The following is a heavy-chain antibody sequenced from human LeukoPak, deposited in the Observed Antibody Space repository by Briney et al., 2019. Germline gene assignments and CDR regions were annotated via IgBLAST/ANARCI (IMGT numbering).Heavy chain of an antibody. CDR1: GFTFRNYA. CDR3: ARRIQGMAPYYFDY. V-gene: IGHV3-23*01. CDR2: LREGGNAV. J-gene: IGHJ4*02. Sequence: GGSLRLSCAASGFTFRNYAMSWVRQAPGKGLEWVSGLREGGNAVYHADSVKGRFTISRDNAKNTLYLQMNSLRAEDTAVYYCARRIQGMAPYYFDYWGQGTLVTVSS. D-gene: IGHD5-24*01.